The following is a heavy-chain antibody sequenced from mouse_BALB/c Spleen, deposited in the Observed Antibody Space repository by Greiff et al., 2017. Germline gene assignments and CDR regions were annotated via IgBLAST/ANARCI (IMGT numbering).Heavy chain of an antibody. CDR2: INPNNGDT. D-gene: IGHD2-2*01. CDR1: GYTFTDYY. V-gene: IGHV1-26*01. CDR3: TRDGYDWYFDV. J-gene: IGHJ1*01. Sequence: EVQLHQSGPELVKPGASVKMSCKASGYTFTDYYMKWVKQSHGKCLEWIGDINPNNGDTFYNQKFKGKATLTVDKSSSTAYMQLNSLTSEDSAVYYCTRDGYDWYFDVGGAGTTGTVAS.